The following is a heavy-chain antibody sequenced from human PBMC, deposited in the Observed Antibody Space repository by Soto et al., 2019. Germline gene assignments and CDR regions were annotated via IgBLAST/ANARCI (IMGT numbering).Heavy chain of an antibody. CDR2: ISTGGDTI. CDR1: GFSFSNYE. J-gene: IGHJ4*02. D-gene: IGHD6-13*01. V-gene: IGHV3-48*03. Sequence: GGSLRLSCAASGFSFSNYEMNWVRQAPGKGLEWVAYISTGGDTIHYADSVRGRFTVSRDNTRNSLSLQMNTLRVEDTALYYCASDRAAGGYWGQGTLVTSPQ. CDR3: ASDRAAGGY.